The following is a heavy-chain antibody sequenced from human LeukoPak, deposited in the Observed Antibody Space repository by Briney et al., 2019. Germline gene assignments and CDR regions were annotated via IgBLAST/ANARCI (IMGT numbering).Heavy chain of an antibody. D-gene: IGHD2-8*01. CDR2: IIPNFGTA. V-gene: IGHV1-69*06. CDR1: GGTFSSYV. Sequence: SVKVSCKASGGTFSSYVINWVRQAPGQGLEWMGGIIPNFGTANYAQKFQGRVTITADKSTSTAYMELSSLRSEDTAVYYCAREKVMVLGGTDAFDIWGQGTMVIVSS. J-gene: IGHJ3*02. CDR3: AREKVMVLGGTDAFDI.